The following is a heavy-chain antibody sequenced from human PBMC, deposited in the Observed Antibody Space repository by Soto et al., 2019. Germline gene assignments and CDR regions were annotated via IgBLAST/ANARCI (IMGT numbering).Heavy chain of an antibody. CDR2: IYHSGST. J-gene: IGHJ5*02. D-gene: IGHD6-25*01. CDR3: AREARRLYSSGWFDP. Sequence: QVQLQESGPGLVKPSGTLSLTCAVSGGSISSSNWWSWVRQPPGKGLEWIGEIYHSGSTNYNPSLKSRVAISVDKYKIQFSLKLSSVTAADTAVYYCAREARRLYSSGWFDPWGQGTLVTVSS. V-gene: IGHV4-4*02. CDR1: GGSISSSNW.